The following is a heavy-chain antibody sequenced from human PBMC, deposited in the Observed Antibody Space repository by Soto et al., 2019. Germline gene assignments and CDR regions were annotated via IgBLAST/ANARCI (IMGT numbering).Heavy chain of an antibody. V-gene: IGHV3-21*01. CDR3: AREGALKPFSS. CDR2: ISGTGVYI. CDR1: GFTFSNYN. Sequence: PGGSLRLSCVASGFTFSNYNMNWVRQAPGEGLEWVSHISGTGVYIHYADAVKGRFTISRDNAKSSVYLQMNSLRAEDTAVYYCAREGALKPFSSWGQGALVTVSS. J-gene: IGHJ5*02.